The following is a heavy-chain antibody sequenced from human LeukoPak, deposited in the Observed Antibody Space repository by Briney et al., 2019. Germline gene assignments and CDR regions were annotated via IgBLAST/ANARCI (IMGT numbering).Heavy chain of an antibody. D-gene: IGHD5-24*01. CDR3: ARPEDGYNQNFDY. CDR2: IIPILGIA. CDR1: GFTFSSYA. Sequence: GGSLRLSCAASGFTFSSYAISWVRQAPGQGLEWMGRIIPILGIANYAQKFQGRVTITADKSTSTAYMELSSLRSEDTAVYYCARPEDGYNQNFDYWGQGTLVTVSS. V-gene: IGHV1-69*04. J-gene: IGHJ4*02.